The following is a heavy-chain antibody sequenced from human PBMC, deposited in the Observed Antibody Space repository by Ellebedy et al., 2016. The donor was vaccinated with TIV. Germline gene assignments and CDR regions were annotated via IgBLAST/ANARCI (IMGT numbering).Heavy chain of an antibody. V-gene: IGHV4-38-2*01. CDR1: GDSITTGYF. CDR3: ARAVTMPRGDRNWIDP. Sequence: MPSETLSLTCAISGDSITTGYFWGWIRQPPGKGLEWIGYRYRSGTDYYNPSLKSRVTISLDTSKNQFSLTLQSVTAADTAVYFCARAVTMPRGDRNWIDPWGPGTLVTVSS. CDR2: RYRSGTD. J-gene: IGHJ5*02. D-gene: IGHD3-10*01.